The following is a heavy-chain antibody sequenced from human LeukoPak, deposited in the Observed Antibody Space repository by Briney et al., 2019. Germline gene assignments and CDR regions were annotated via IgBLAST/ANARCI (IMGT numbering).Heavy chain of an antibody. J-gene: IGHJ4*02. V-gene: IGHV4-59*08. CDR3: ARLSIPENYWSKFDY. CDR1: GGSISSYF. D-gene: IGHD3-10*01. Sequence: PSETLSLTCTVSGGSISSYFWSWIRQPPGKGLEWIAHVYYSGSTNYNPSLKSRVTISVDTSKNQFSLKLSSVTAADTAVYYCARLSIPENYWSKFDYWGQGTLVTVSS. CDR2: VYYSGST.